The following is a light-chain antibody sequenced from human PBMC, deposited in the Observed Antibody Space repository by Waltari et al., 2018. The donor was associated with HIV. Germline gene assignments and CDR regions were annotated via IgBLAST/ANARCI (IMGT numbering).Light chain of an antibody. Sequence: QSVLTQPPSVSGAPGQTVTISCTGSSSNIGARFDVHWYQQIPGTAPKLLMYGNNRPSGVPERFSGSKSGTSASLAITGLQAEDEADYYCQTYDSSLSGSVVFGGGTKLTVL. CDR1: SSNIGARFD. V-gene: IGLV1-40*01. CDR2: GN. J-gene: IGLJ2*01. CDR3: QTYDSSLSGSVV.